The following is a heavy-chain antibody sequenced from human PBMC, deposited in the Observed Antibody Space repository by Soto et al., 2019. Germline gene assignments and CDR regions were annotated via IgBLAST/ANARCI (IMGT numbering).Heavy chain of an antibody. CDR2: ISYDGSNK. CDR3: ARESCSGGSCYSRYYGMDV. V-gene: IGHV3-30-3*01. D-gene: IGHD2-15*01. Sequence: GGSLRLSCAASGFTFSSYAMHWVRQAPGKGLEWVAVISYDGSNKYYADSVKGRFTISRDNSKNTLYLQMNSLRAEDTAVYYCARESCSGGSCYSRYYGMDVWDQGPT. J-gene: IGHJ6*02. CDR1: GFTFSSYA.